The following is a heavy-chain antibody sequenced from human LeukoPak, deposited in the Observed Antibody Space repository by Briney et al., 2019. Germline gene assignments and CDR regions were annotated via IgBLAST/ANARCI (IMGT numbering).Heavy chain of an antibody. CDR1: GYRFTSYW. J-gene: IGHJ5*02. D-gene: IGHD6-13*01. CDR2: IYPGDSDT. V-gene: IGHV5-51*01. CDR3: AIKQQLALNWFDP. Sequence: GESLKISCKGSGYRFTSYWISWERQMPGKGLEWMGIIYPGDSDTRYSPSFQGQVTISADKSISTAYLQWSSLKASDTAMYYCAIKQQLALNWFDPWGQGTLVTVSS.